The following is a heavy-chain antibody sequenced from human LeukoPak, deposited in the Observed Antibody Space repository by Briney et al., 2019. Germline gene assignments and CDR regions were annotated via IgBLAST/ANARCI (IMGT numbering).Heavy chain of an antibody. J-gene: IGHJ4*02. D-gene: IGHD3-22*01. V-gene: IGHV3-7*01. CDR3: ARDGDDSSGYYADY. CDR2: IKQDGSEK. CDR1: GFTFSSYW. Sequence: PGGSLRLSCAASGFTFSSYWMSWVRPAPGKGLEWVANIKQDGSEKYYVDSVKGRLTISRDNAKNSLYLQMNSLRAEDTAVYYCARDGDDSSGYYADYWGQGTLVTVSS.